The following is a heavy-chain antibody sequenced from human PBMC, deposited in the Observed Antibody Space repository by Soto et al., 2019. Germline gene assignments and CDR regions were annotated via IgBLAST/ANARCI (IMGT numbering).Heavy chain of an antibody. CDR1: GGTFSSYA. CDR3: ARDPGLLLWFGEPRGSGRSYGMDV. CDR2: IIPIFGTA. Sequence: GASVKVSCKASGGTFSSYAISWVRQAPGQGLEWMGGIIPIFGTANYAQKFQGRVTITADESTSTAYMELSSLRSEDTAVYYCARDPGLLLWFGEPRGSGRSYGMDVWGQGTTVTVSS. D-gene: IGHD3-10*01. V-gene: IGHV1-69*13. J-gene: IGHJ6*02.